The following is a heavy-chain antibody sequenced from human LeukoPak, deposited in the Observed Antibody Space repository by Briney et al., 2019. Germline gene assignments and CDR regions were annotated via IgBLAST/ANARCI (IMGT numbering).Heavy chain of an antibody. CDR3: ARLIIYQAAARTDPFDI. Sequence: PPETLSLTCSVPGDSVSSTSDNCGWIRQPPGKGLEWIGNIYYTGSTYYNPSLKSRVTMSVDTSSNQFSLKLSSVTAADTAVYYCARLIIYQAAARTDPFDIWGQGTMVTVSS. V-gene: IGHV4-39*07. CDR1: GDSVSSTSDN. CDR2: IYYTGST. J-gene: IGHJ3*02. D-gene: IGHD2-15*01.